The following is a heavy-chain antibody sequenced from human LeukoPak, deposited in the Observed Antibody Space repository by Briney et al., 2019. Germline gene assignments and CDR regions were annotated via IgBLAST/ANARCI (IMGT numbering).Heavy chain of an antibody. CDR3: AKVPSIFGVVSVDY. D-gene: IGHD3-3*01. CDR2: ISSSSGYI. Sequence: GGSLRLSCAASGFTFSSYSMNWVRQAPGKGLEWVSSISSSSGYIYYADSVKGRFTISRDNAKNSLYLQMNSLRAEDTAEYYRAKVPSIFGVVSVDYWGQGTLVTVSS. CDR1: GFTFSSYS. J-gene: IGHJ4*02. V-gene: IGHV3-21*04.